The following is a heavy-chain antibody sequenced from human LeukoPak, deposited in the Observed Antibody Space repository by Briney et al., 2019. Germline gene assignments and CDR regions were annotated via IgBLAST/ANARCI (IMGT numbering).Heavy chain of an antibody. D-gene: IGHD5-18*01. CDR1: GFTFSSYA. Sequence: GGSLRLSCAASGFTFSSYAMSWVRQAPGKGLEWVSAISGSGGNTYYADSVKGRFTISRDNPKNTLYLQMNSLRAEDTAVYYCTKGTIWLPFDYWGQGTLVTVSS. V-gene: IGHV3-23*01. CDR3: TKGTIWLPFDY. CDR2: ISGSGGNT. J-gene: IGHJ4*02.